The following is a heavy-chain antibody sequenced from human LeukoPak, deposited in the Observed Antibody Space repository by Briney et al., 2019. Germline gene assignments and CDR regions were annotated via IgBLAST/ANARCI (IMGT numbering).Heavy chain of an antibody. CDR3: ARIRDGYNPMYYFDY. V-gene: IGHV1-69*13. CDR2: IIPIFGTA. CDR1: GGTFSSYA. J-gene: IGHJ4*02. D-gene: IGHD5-24*01. Sequence: SVRVSCKASGGTFSSYAISWVRQAPRQGLEWMGGIIPIFGTANYAQKFQGRVTITADESTSTAYMELSSLRSEDTAVYYCARIRDGYNPMYYFDYWGQGTLVTVSS.